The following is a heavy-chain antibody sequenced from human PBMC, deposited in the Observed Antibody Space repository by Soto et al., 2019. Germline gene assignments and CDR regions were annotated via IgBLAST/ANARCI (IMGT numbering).Heavy chain of an antibody. V-gene: IGHV1-8*01. D-gene: IGHD3-3*01. J-gene: IGHJ6*02. CDR3: ARGLSDFWSGYYTDYYYYGMDV. CDR1: GGTFTSYD. Sequence: ASVKVSCKASGGTFTSYDINWVRQATGQGLEWMGWMNPNSGNTGYAQKFQGRVTMTRNTSISTAYMELSSLRSEDTAVYYCARGLSDFWSGYYTDYYYYGMDVWGQGTTVTVSS. CDR2: MNPNSGNT.